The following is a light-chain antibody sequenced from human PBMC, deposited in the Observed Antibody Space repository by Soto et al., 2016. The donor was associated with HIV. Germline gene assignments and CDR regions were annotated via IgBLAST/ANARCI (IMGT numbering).Light chain of an antibody. V-gene: IGKV1-6*01. Sequence: AIQMTQSPSSLCASVGDRVTITCRASQAIKNELAWYQQKPGKAPKLLIYSTSTLGSGVPLRFSGSASGTDFTLTISSLQPEDSASYFCLQDYTYPFTFGQGTKLEIK. J-gene: IGKJ2*01. CDR2: STS. CDR3: LQDYTYPFT. CDR1: QAIKNE.